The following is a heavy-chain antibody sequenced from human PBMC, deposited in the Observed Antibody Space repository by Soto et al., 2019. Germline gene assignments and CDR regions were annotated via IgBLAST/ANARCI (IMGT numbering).Heavy chain of an antibody. D-gene: IGHD1-26*01. J-gene: IGHJ5*02. Sequence: SSVKVSCKASGGTFSSYAISWVRQAPGQGLEWIGGIIPIFGTANYAQKFQGRVTITADESTSTAYMELSSLRSEDTAVYYCARGPYSGSGSYAWFDPWGQGTLVTVSS. CDR2: IIPIFGTA. CDR3: ARGPYSGSGSYAWFDP. V-gene: IGHV1-69*13. CDR1: GGTFSSYA.